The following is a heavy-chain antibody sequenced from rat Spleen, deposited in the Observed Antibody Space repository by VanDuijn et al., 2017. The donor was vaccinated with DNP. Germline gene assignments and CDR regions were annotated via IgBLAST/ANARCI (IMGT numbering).Heavy chain of an antibody. CDR1: GFTFSDYN. CDR2: ISYDGSST. V-gene: IGHV5-7*01. Sequence: EVQLVESGGGLVQPGRSLKLSCAASGFTFSDYNMAWVRQAPKKGLEWVATISYDGSSTYYGDSVKGRFTVSRDDATSTLYLQMDSLRSEDTATYYCTRDEAALVAYWGQGVMVTVSS. CDR3: TRDEAALVAY. J-gene: IGHJ2*01. D-gene: IGHD1-2*01.